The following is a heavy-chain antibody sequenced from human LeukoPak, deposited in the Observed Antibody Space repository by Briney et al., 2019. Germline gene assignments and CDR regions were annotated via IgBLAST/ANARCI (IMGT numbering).Heavy chain of an antibody. CDR1: GFTFRNHG. Sequence: GGSLRLSCAASGFTFRNHGMNWVRQAPGKGLEWVSGISPNGGITYYADSVKGRFTISRDNSRNTVSLQMNYLRAEDTAIYYCAKDDAWLQYENWGQGILVTVPS. CDR2: ISPNGGIT. J-gene: IGHJ4*02. D-gene: IGHD5-24*01. CDR3: AKDDAWLQYEN. V-gene: IGHV3-23*01.